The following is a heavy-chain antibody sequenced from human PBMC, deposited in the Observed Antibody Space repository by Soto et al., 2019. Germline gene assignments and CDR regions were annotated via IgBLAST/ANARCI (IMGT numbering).Heavy chain of an antibody. D-gene: IGHD3-10*01. CDR2: IYYSGST. Sequence: SETLSLTCSVSGGSMNSYYWSWIRQPPGKGLEWIGYIYYSGSTNHNPSLKSRVTISIDTSKKQFSLKLSSVTAADTAVYYCARDGRFGLLLSSGMDVWGQGTTVT. J-gene: IGHJ6*02. CDR3: ARDGRFGLLLSSGMDV. V-gene: IGHV4-59*01. CDR1: GGSMNSYY.